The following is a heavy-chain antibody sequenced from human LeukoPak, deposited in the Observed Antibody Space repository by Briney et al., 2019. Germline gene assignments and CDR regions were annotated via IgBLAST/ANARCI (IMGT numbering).Heavy chain of an antibody. CDR3: ARGLTLLGYCSSTSCLMNY. V-gene: IGHV3-74*01. CDR1: GFTFSTYW. J-gene: IGHJ4*02. Sequence: GGSLRLSCGASGFTFSTYWMHWVRQAPGKGLVWVSRINSDGSEVTYADSVKGRFTMSRDNAKNTLYLQMNSLRAEDAGVYYCARGLTLLGYCSSTSCLMNYWGQGTLVTVSS. D-gene: IGHD2-2*01. CDR2: INSDGSEV.